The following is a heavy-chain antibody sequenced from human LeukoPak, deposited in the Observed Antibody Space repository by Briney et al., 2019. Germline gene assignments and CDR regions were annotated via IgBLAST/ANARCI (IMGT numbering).Heavy chain of an antibody. V-gene: IGHV1-2*02. D-gene: IGHD6-13*01. J-gene: IGHJ4*02. CDR1: VYTFTKNY. Sequence: ASVRVSCTASVYTFTKNYIHWVRQAPGQGGEGMGWVVPNGGETDFAQRFQGRLTMTRHTSISTAYLELTMLTSDDTAVYYCSRGNSAAGSDYWGQGTLVTVSS. CDR2: VVPNGGET. CDR3: SRGNSAAGSDY.